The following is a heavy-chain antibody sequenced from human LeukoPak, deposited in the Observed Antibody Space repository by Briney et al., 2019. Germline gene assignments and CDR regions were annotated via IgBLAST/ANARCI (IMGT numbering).Heavy chain of an antibody. CDR1: GFTFSSYA. D-gene: IGHD3-3*01. Sequence: PGGSLRLSCAASGFTFSSYAMSWVRQAPGKGLEWVSAISGSGGSTYYADSVKGRFTTSRDNSKNTLYLQMNSLRAEDTAVYYCAKPLQGYYDFWSGSAFDIWGQGTMVTVSS. J-gene: IGHJ3*02. CDR2: ISGSGGST. CDR3: AKPLQGYYDFWSGSAFDI. V-gene: IGHV3-23*01.